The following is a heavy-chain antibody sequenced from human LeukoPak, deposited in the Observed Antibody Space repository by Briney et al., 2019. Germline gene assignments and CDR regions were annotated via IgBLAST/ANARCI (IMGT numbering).Heavy chain of an antibody. V-gene: IGHV4-34*01. Sequence: PSETLSLTCAVYGGSFSGYYWSWIRQPPGKGLEWIGEINHSGSTNYNPSLKSRVTISVDTSKNQFSLKLSSVTAADTAVYYCAKGDRGGWLDFDSWGQGTLATVSS. CDR2: INHSGST. CDR1: GGSFSGYY. CDR3: AKGDRGGWLDFDS. J-gene: IGHJ4*02. D-gene: IGHD3-22*01.